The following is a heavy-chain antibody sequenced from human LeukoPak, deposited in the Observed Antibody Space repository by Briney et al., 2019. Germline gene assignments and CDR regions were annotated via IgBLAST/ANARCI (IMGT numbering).Heavy chain of an antibody. D-gene: IGHD5-18*01. CDR3: ARIIVQLWESDY. CDR1: GGTFSSYA. Sequence: SVKVSCKASGGTFSSYAISWVRQAPGQGLEWMGGIIPIFGTANYAQKFQGRVTFTADESTSTAYMELSSLRSDDTAVYYCARIIVQLWESDYWGQGTLVTVSS. V-gene: IGHV1-69*13. CDR2: IIPIFGTA. J-gene: IGHJ4*02.